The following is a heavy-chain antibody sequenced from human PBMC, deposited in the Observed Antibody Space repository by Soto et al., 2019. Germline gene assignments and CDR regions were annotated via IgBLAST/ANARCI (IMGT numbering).Heavy chain of an antibody. J-gene: IGHJ4*02. V-gene: IGHV4-59*01. CDR2: IYYTGST. Sequence: SETLSLTCTAAGGSISGYYWSWIGQPPGKGLEWIGYIYYTGSTNSNPSLKSRVTISVDTSKNQFSLKLRSVTAADTAVYYCARAGRDGYNGLLDYWGQGTLVTVPQ. CDR1: GGSISGYY. D-gene: IGHD5-12*01. CDR3: ARAGRDGYNGLLDY.